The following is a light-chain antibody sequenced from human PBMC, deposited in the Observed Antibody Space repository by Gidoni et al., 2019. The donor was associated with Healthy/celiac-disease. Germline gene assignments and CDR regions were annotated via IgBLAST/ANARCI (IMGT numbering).Light chain of an antibody. CDR3: QQYNNWPLT. V-gene: IGKV3-15*01. CDR1: QSVSSN. Sequence: EIVMKQSPATLSVSPGGRATLSCRASQSVSSNLAWYQQKPGQAPRLLIYGASTRATSIPARFSGSGSGTEFTLTISSLQSEDFAVYYCQQYNNWPLTFGGGTKVEIK. CDR2: GAS. J-gene: IGKJ4*01.